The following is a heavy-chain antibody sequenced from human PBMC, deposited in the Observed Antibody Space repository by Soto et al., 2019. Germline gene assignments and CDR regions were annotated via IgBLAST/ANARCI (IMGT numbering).Heavy chain of an antibody. V-gene: IGHV3-30-3*01. CDR1: RLTLSNYA. CDR2: ISYDGSNR. J-gene: IGHJ4*02. CDR3: ARVTQAVAADY. D-gene: IGHD6-19*01. Sequence: QVQLVESGGGVVQPGRSLRLSCAADRLTLSNYAIHWVRQAPGKGLEWVAVISYDGSNRYYADSVKGRFTISRDNSKNTLYLQMNSLRAEDTAVYYCARVTQAVAADYWGQGTLVTVSS.